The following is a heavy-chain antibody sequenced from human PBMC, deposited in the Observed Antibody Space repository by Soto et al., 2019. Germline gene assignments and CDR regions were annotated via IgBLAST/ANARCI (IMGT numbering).Heavy chain of an antibody. Sequence: QVQLVESGGGVVQPGRSLRLSCAGTGFTFSNYGFHWVRQAPGKGLEWVGVISFDGTDRYYVDSVKGRFTISRDNSKNTVYLQINSLRGEDTAVYYCAKNGGEFRTYKGMDGWGQGTTVTVSS. V-gene: IGHV3-30*18. D-gene: IGHD3-16*01. J-gene: IGHJ6*02. CDR1: GFTFSNYG. CDR3: AKNGGEFRTYKGMDG. CDR2: ISFDGTDR.